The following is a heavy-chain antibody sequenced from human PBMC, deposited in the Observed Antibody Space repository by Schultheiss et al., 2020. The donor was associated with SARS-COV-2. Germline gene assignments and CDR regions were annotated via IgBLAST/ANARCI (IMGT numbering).Heavy chain of an antibody. CDR1: GFTFSSYA. D-gene: IGHD6-19*01. Sequence: GESLKISCSASGFTFSSYAMHWVRQAPGKGLEYVSAISSNGGSTYYADSVKGRFTISRDNSKNTLYLQMSSLRAEDTAVYYCAKCDYSSGWYGFDYWGQGTLVTVSS. CDR2: ISSNGGST. J-gene: IGHJ4*02. V-gene: IGHV3-64D*06. CDR3: AKCDYSSGWYGFDY.